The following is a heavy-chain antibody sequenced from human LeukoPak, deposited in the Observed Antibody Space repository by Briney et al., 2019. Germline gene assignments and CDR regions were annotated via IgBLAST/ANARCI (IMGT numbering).Heavy chain of an antibody. J-gene: IGHJ4*02. CDR1: GFTFSLYG. CDR2: IRYDGSNK. Sequence: GGTLRLSCAASGFTFSLYGMHWVRQAPGKGLEWVAFIRYDGSNKYYADSVKGRFTISRDNSKNTLYLQMNSLRAEDTAVYYCAKDQTVVTIFGGFDYWGQGTLVTVSS. V-gene: IGHV3-30*02. CDR3: AKDQTVVTIFGGFDY. D-gene: IGHD3-3*01.